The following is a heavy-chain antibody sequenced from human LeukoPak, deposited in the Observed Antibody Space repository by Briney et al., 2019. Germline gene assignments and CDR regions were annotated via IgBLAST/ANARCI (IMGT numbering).Heavy chain of an antibody. D-gene: IGHD2-8*01. Sequence: GGSLRLSCAASGFTFSSYSMNWVRQAPGKGLEWVSSISSSSYIYYADSVKGRFTISRDNAKNSLYLQMNSLRAEDTAVYYCARGLGYCTNGVCSLGNWFDPWGQGTLVTVSS. J-gene: IGHJ5*02. V-gene: IGHV3-21*01. CDR2: ISSSSYI. CDR3: ARGLGYCTNGVCSLGNWFDP. CDR1: GFTFSSYS.